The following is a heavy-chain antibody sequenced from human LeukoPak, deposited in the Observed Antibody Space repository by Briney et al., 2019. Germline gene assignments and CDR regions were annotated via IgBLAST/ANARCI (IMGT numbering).Heavy chain of an antibody. V-gene: IGHV4-38-2*02. CDR2: IYHSGST. Sequence: SETLSLTCTVSGYSISSGYYWGWIRQPPGKGLEWIGSIYHSGSTYYNPSLKSRVTISVDTSKNQFSLKLSSVTAADTAVYYCAKDSVEMATIFWGQGTLVTVSS. D-gene: IGHD5-24*01. CDR1: GYSISSGYY. CDR3: AKDSVEMATIF. J-gene: IGHJ4*02.